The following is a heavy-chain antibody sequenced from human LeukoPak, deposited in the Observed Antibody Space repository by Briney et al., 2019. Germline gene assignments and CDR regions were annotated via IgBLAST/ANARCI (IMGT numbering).Heavy chain of an antibody. Sequence: ASVKVSCKVSGYTLTELSMHWVRQAPGKGLEWMGGFDPEDGETIYAQKSQGRVTMTEDTSTDTAYMELSSLRSEDTAVYYCATGEPYSGWSVFDYWGQGTLVTVSS. CDR1: GYTLTELS. D-gene: IGHD6-19*01. V-gene: IGHV1-24*01. J-gene: IGHJ4*02. CDR2: FDPEDGET. CDR3: ATGEPYSGWSVFDY.